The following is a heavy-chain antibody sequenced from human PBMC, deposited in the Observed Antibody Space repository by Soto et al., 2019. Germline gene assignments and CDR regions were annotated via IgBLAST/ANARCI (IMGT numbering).Heavy chain of an antibody. CDR2: IKSKTDGGTT. J-gene: IGHJ6*03. D-gene: IGHD1-1*01. Sequence: EVQLVESGGGLVKPGGSLRLSCAASGFTFSNAWMSWVRQAPGKGLEWVGRIKSKTDGGTTDYAAPVKGRFTISRDDSKNTLYLQMNSLKTEDTAVYYCTTGAPTTYYYSYYMDVWGKGPTVTVSS. CDR3: TTGAPTTYYYSYYMDV. CDR1: GFTFSNAW. V-gene: IGHV3-15*01.